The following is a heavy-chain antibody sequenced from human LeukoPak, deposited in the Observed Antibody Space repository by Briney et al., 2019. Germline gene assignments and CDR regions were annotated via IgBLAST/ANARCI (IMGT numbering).Heavy chain of an antibody. CDR3: ASLVDYGDGGWFDP. CDR2: ISSSSSTI. Sequence: GGSLRLSCAASGFTFSSYSMNWVRQAPGKGLEWVSYISSSSSTIYYADSVKGRFTISRDNAKNSLYLQMNSLRAEDTAVYYCASLVDYGDGGWFDPWGQGTLVTVSS. J-gene: IGHJ5*02. V-gene: IGHV3-48*04. D-gene: IGHD4-17*01. CDR1: GFTFSSYS.